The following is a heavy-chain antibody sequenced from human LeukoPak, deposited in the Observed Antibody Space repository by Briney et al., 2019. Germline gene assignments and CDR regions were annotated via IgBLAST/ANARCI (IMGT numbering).Heavy chain of an antibody. D-gene: IGHD3-22*01. Sequence: ASVKVSCKASGYTFTGYFMHWVRQALGQGLEWMGWINPYSGDTNYAQKFQGRVTMTRDTSISTAFMELSRLRSDDTAVYYCARGKDHYYDSSGYPDYYYYTMDVWGQGTTVTVSS. J-gene: IGHJ6*02. V-gene: IGHV1-2*02. CDR2: INPYSGDT. CDR1: GYTFTGYF. CDR3: ARGKDHYYDSSGYPDYYYYTMDV.